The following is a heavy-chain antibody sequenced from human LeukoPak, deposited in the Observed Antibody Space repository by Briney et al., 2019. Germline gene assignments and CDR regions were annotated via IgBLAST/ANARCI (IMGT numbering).Heavy chain of an antibody. CDR2: ISSSSSYI. Sequence: GGSLRLSCAASGFTFSSYSMNWVRQAPGKGLEWVSSISSSSSYIYYADSVKGRFTISRDNAKNSLYLQMNSLRAEDTAVYYCARDPNYYDGRWQYWGQGTLVTVSS. CDR3: ARDPNYYDGRWQY. J-gene: IGHJ4*02. V-gene: IGHV3-21*01. CDR1: GFTFSSYS. D-gene: IGHD3-22*01.